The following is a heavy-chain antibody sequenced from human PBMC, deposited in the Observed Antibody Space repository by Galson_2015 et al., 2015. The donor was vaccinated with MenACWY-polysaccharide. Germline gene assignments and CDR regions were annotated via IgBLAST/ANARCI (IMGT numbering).Heavy chain of an antibody. CDR3: ARGVSNNWVVKGYFDF. Sequence: TLSLTCTVSGVSISTNGYYWSWIRQPAGKGPEWIGRINTSGSSDFNPSLKSRVSMSVDTPKNQLSLNLNSVTAADTAVYYCARGVSNNWVVKGYFDFWGQGTLVTVSS. CDR1: GVSISTNGYY. J-gene: IGHJ4*02. D-gene: IGHD1-1*01. V-gene: IGHV4-61*02. CDR2: INTSGSS.